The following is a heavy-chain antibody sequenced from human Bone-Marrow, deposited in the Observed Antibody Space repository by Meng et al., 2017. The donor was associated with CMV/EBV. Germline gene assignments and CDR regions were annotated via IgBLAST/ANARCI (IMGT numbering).Heavy chain of an antibody. Sequence: GESLKISCVASGFAFNTYTFHWVRQAPGKGLEWISSISSSSGYIYYAASVKGRFTISRDNAKKSLYLQMNSLRAEDTAVYYCARDRTTYYDFWSGYYTYGMDVWGQGTTVTVSS. CDR3: ARDRTTYYDFWSGYYTYGMDV. CDR1: GFAFNTYT. D-gene: IGHD3-3*01. V-gene: IGHV3-21*01. J-gene: IGHJ6*02. CDR2: ISSSSGYI.